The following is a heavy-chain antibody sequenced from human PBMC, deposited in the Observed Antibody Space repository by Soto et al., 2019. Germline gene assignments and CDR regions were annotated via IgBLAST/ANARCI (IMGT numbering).Heavy chain of an antibody. CDR3: ATSKGSLGGHHWFAP. D-gene: IGHD3-10*01. J-gene: IGHJ5*02. V-gene: IGHV4-61*01. CDR2: IYNSGST. CDR1: GLYISSVYYY. Sequence: SETMSLTYTFSGLYISSVYYYLSWIKQPPGKGLEWIGYIYNSGSTNYNPSLRSRVTISVDTSKNQFSLKLNSVTAADTAVYYCATSKGSLGGHHWFAPRGQGTLVTVSS.